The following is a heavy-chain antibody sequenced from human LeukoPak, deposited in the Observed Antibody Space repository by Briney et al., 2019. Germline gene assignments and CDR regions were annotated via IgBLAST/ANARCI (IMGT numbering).Heavy chain of an antibody. CDR2: ISYDGGEK. CDR3: AREGNSGYYPY. Sequence: GGSLRLSCAASGFTFSSYSMNWVRQAPGKGLEWVAVISYDGGEKHYADPVKGRFTISRDNSKNTLYLQMSSLRAEDTAMYYCAREGNSGYYPYWGQGILVTVSS. CDR1: GFTFSSYS. J-gene: IGHJ4*02. D-gene: IGHD3-22*01. V-gene: IGHV3-30*03.